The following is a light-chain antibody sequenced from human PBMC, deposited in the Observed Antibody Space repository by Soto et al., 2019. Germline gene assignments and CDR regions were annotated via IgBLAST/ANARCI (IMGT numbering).Light chain of an antibody. CDR1: QDISSY. J-gene: IGKJ4*01. V-gene: IGKV1-9*01. CDR2: AAS. CDR3: QQLRSYPST. Sequence: IQVTQSPSSLSASVGDRVTITCRASQDISSYLAWYQQKPGKAPTLLLYAASTLQSGVPSRFSGSGFGTDFTLTISSLQAEDFASYYCQQLRSYPSTFGGGTKVDIK.